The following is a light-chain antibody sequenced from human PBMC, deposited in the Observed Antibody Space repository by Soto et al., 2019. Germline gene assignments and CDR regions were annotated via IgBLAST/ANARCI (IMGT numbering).Light chain of an antibody. CDR3: QVWDNSSDHVL. CDR2: DDS. CDR1: NIGSKT. Sequence: SYELTQPPSVSVAPGQTARITCGGDNIGSKTVHWYQQKPGQAPVLVIYDDSDRPSGIPERFSGSNSGNTATLTINRVEAGDEADYCCQVWDNSSDHVLFGGGTQLTVL. J-gene: IGLJ2*01. V-gene: IGLV3-21*02.